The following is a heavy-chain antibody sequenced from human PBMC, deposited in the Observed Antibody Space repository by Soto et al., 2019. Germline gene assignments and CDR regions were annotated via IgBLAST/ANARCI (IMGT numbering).Heavy chain of an antibody. J-gene: IGHJ4*02. V-gene: IGHV3-74*01. Sequence: EVQLVESGGGLVQPGGSLRLSCAASGFTFSSYWMHWVRQAPGKGLVWVSRINSDGSSTSYADSVKGRFTISRDNAKNKLYLQMNSLRAEDTAVYYCARRGGGGWYVDYFDYWGQGTLVTVSS. CDR3: ARRGGGGWYVDYFDY. D-gene: IGHD6-19*01. CDR2: INSDGSST. CDR1: GFTFSSYW.